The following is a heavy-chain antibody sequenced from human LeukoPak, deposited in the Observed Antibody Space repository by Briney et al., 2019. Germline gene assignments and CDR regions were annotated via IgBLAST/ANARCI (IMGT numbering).Heavy chain of an antibody. CDR3: ARVSDYVWGKYDY. J-gene: IGHJ4*02. CDR2: ISSSSSTI. CDR1: GFTFSSYS. D-gene: IGHD3-16*01. Sequence: GGSLRLSCAASGFTFSSYSMNWVRQAPGKGLEWVSYISSSSSTIYYADSVKGRFTISRDNAKNSLYLQMNSLRAEDTAVYYCARVSDYVWGKYDYWGQGTLVTVSS. V-gene: IGHV3-48*01.